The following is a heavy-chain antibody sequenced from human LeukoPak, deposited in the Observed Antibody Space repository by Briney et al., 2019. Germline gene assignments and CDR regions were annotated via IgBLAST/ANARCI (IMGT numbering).Heavy chain of an antibody. CDR2: INHSGST. J-gene: IGHJ4*02. D-gene: IGHD3-10*01. Sequence: SETLSLTCAVYGGSFSGYYWSWIRQPPGKGLEWIGEINHSGSTNYNPSLKSRVTISVDTSKNQFSLKLSSVTAADTAVYYCARGDYTGSGSYLPDHFDYWGQGTLVTVSS. CDR3: ARGDYTGSGSYLPDHFDY. V-gene: IGHV4-34*01. CDR1: GGSFSGYY.